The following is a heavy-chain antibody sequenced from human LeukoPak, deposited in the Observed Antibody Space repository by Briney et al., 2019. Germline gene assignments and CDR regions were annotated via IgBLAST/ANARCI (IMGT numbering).Heavy chain of an antibody. Sequence: PGGSLRLSCAASGFTFSSYGMHWVRQAPGKGLEWVAVISYDGSNKYYADSVKGRFTIFRDNSKNTLYLQMNSLRAEDTAVYYCANVVGSTHYWGQGTLVTVSS. CDR2: ISYDGSNK. V-gene: IGHV3-30*18. D-gene: IGHD3-10*01. CDR3: ANVVGSTHY. CDR1: GFTFSSYG. J-gene: IGHJ4*02.